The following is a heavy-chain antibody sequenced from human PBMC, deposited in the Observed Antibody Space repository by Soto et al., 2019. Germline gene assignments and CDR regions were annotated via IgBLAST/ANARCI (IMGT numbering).Heavy chain of an antibody. D-gene: IGHD4-17*01. CDR2: IYYIETT. V-gene: IGHV4-39*01. Sequence: QLQLQESGPGLVKPSETLSLTCTVSGGSITSSNYYWGWIRQPPGKGLEWIGSIYYIETTYYNPSLKSRVTISLDTSKNQFSLKLSSVTAADTAVYYCISRTVTTFNAFDIWGQGTMITVSS. CDR3: ISRTVTTFNAFDI. J-gene: IGHJ3*02. CDR1: GGSITSSNYY.